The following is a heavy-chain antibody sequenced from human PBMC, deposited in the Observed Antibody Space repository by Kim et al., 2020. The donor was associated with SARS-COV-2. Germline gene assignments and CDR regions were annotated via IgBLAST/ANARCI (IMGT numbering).Heavy chain of an antibody. Sequence: GGSLRLSCAASGFTFSSYEMNGVRQAPGKGLEWVSYIIGSGTTIYYADSVRGGFTISRDNDKNALYLQMNSLGAEDTAGDYCARGSNYSPFDYWGQGTL. CDR1: GFTFSSYE. D-gene: IGHD4-4*01. J-gene: IGHJ4*02. V-gene: IGHV3-48*03. CDR3: ARGSNYSPFDY. CDR2: IIGSGTTI.